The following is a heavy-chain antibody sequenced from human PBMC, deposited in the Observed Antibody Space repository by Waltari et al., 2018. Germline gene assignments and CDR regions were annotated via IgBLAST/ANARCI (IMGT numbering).Heavy chain of an antibody. CDR3: ARYRGGPYYYDSSGLGAFDI. Sequence: QVQLVQSGAEVKKPGASVKVSCKASGYTFTSYGISWVRQAPGQGLEWMGWISAYNGNTNDAQKLQGRVTMTTDTSTSTAYMELRSLRSDDTAVYYCARYRGGPYYYDSSGLGAFDIWGQGTMVTVSS. CDR2: ISAYNGNT. CDR1: GYTFTSYG. V-gene: IGHV1-18*01. D-gene: IGHD3-22*01. J-gene: IGHJ3*02.